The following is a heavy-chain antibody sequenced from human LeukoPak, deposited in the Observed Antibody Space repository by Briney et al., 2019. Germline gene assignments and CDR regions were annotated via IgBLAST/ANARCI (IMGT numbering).Heavy chain of an antibody. CDR1: GGSFSGYY. D-gene: IGHD2-2*02. CDR3: ARGYCSSTGCYIGGWLDY. V-gene: IGHV4-34*01. J-gene: IGHJ4*02. CDR2: INHSGST. Sequence: TSETLSLTCAVYGGSFSGYYWSWIRQPPGKGLEWIGEINHSGSTNYNPSLKSRVTISVDTSKNQFSLKLSSVTAADTAVYYCARGYCSSTGCYIGGWLDYWGQGTLVTVSS.